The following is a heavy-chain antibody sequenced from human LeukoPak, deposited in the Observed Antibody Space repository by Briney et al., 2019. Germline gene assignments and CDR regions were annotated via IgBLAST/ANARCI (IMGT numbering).Heavy chain of an antibody. CDR2: ISSSSSTI. D-gene: IGHD6-6*01. CDR1: GFTFSSYS. J-gene: IGHJ4*02. Sequence: GGSLRLSCAASGFTFSSYSMNWVRQAPGKGLEWVSYISSSSSTIYYADSVKGRFTISRDNAKNSLYLQMNSLRAEDTAVYYCARVSSSGMGYYFDYWGQGTLVTVSS. V-gene: IGHV3-48*01. CDR3: ARVSSSGMGYYFDY.